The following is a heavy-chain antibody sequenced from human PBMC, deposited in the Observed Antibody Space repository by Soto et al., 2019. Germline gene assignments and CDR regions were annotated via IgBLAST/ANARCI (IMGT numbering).Heavy chain of an antibody. Sequence: QVQLVQSGAEVKKPGASVKVSCKASGYTFTSYGISWVRQAPGQGLEWMGWISAYNGNTKYAQKLQGRVTMTTDTTTSTAYTEQRSVRTDDTAGHDCARDPARHGDTAQKSDSGGRGTLVTVST. CDR3: ARDPARHGDTAQKSDS. D-gene: IGHD5-18*01. V-gene: IGHV1-18*01. J-gene: IGHJ4*02. CDR1: GYTFTSYG. CDR2: ISAYNGNT.